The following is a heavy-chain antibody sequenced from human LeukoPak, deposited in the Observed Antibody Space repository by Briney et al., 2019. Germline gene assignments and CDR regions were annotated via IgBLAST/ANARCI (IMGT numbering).Heavy chain of an antibody. V-gene: IGHV3-23*01. CDR2: ISDVEKIP. CDR3: ARHDSYIPY. Sequence: GSLRLSCAASGFTFTNYAMSWVRQAPGKGLEWVSGISDVEKIPYYSDSVKGRFTISRDNYKKTVYLQMNNLRAEDTAVYFCARHDSYIPYWGQGIPVTVSS. J-gene: IGHJ4*02. D-gene: IGHD3-10*01. CDR1: GFTFTNYA.